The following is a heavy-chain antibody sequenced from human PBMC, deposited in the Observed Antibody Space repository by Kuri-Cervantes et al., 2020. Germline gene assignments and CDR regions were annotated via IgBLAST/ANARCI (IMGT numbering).Heavy chain of an antibody. V-gene: IGHV4-61*01. Sequence: SETLSLTCTVSGGSVSSGSYYWSWIRQPLGKGLEWIGYIYYSGSTNYNPSLKSRVTISVDTSKNQFSLKLSSVTAADTAVYYCARDRSSGYYNYYYGMDVWGQGTTVTVSS. CDR3: ARDRSSGYYNYYYGMDV. CDR1: GGSVSSGSYY. CDR2: IYYSGST. J-gene: IGHJ6*02. D-gene: IGHD3-22*01.